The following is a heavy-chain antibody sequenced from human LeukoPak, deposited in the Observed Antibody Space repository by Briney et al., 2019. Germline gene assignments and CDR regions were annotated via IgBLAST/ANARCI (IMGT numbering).Heavy chain of an antibody. CDR1: GGSVSSGSYY. D-gene: IGHD6-13*01. CDR2: IYYSGST. V-gene: IGHV4-31*03. Sequence: SETLSLTCTVSGGSVSSGSYYWSWIRQHPGKGLEWIGYIYYSGSTYYNPSLKSRVTISVDTSKNQFSLKLSSVTAADTAVYYCARAHSSSWYGSDNWFDPWGQGTLVTVSS. CDR3: ARAHSSSWYGSDNWFDP. J-gene: IGHJ5*02.